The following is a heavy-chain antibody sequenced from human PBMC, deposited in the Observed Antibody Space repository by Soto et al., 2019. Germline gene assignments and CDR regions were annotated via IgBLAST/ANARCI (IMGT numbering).Heavy chain of an antibody. CDR1: VFIFSSYP. CDR3: VKDYVREPATEIPIKY. Sequence: PLRVSWSASVFIFSSYPRSWVLQSPSKLLESFPGIIRSVHVTFYADSVRGRFTISRDNSKNTLYVQMDSLRDEDTAIYYCVKDYVREPATEIPIKYWGEGTLLTVSS. J-gene: IGHJ4*02. CDR2: IIRSVHVT. D-gene: IGHD6-25*01. V-gene: IGHV3-23*01.